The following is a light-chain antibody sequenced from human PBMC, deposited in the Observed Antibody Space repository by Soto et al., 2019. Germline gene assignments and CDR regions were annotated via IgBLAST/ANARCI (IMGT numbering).Light chain of an antibody. V-gene: IGLV2-14*01. CDR3: CSYTSGSTRVI. CDR1: NSDVGAYNY. CDR2: EVR. Sequence: QSVLTQPASVSGSPGQSITISCTGTNSDVGAYNYVSWYQQPPGKAPKLIIYEVRNRPSGVSDRFSGSKSGNTASLTISGLQAEDEGDYYCCSYTSGSTRVIFGGGTQLTVL. J-gene: IGLJ2*01.